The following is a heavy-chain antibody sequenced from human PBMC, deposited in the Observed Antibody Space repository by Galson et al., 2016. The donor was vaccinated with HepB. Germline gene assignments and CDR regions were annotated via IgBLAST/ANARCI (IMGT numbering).Heavy chain of an antibody. D-gene: IGHD3-22*01. CDR2: IKQDGSEN. V-gene: IGHV3-7*01. CDR1: GFSFSNYW. CDR3: ARDNKWLLSYYFYYSMDV. Sequence: SLRLSCAASGFSFSNYWMSWVRQSPGKGLEWVANIKQDGSENYYVDSVTGRFTISRDNAKNSLYLQMNSLRAEDTAVYYCARDNKWLLSYYFYYSMDVWGQGTTVTVSS. J-gene: IGHJ6*02.